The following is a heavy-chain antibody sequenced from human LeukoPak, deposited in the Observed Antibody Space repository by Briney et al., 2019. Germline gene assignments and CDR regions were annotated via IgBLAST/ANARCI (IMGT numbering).Heavy chain of an antibody. D-gene: IGHD2-8*01. CDR1: GGSIRSYY. J-gene: IGHJ6*02. Sequence: PSETLSLTCTVSGGSIRSYYWSWIRQPPGKGLEWIGYIYYSGSTNYNTSLKSRVTISVDTSKNQFSLKLSSVTAADTAVYYCARDIALSTFRSKNYYYYGMDVWGQGTTVTVSS. CDR2: IYYSGST. CDR3: ARDIALSTFRSKNYYYYGMDV. V-gene: IGHV4-59*12.